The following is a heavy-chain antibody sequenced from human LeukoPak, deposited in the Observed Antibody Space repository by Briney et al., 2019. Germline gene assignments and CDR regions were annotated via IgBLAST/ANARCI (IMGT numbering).Heavy chain of an antibody. V-gene: IGHV2-70*11. J-gene: IGHJ4*02. CDR3: ARIMPDSSGYYYFDY. CDR2: IDWDDDK. D-gene: IGHD3-22*01. CDR1: GFSLRTSGMC. Sequence: SGPALVKPTQTLTLTCTFSGFSLRTSGMCVSWIRQPPGKALEWLARIDWDDDKYYSTSLKTRLTISKDTSKNQVVLTMTNMDPVDTATYYCARIMPDSSGYYYFDYWGQGTLVTVSS.